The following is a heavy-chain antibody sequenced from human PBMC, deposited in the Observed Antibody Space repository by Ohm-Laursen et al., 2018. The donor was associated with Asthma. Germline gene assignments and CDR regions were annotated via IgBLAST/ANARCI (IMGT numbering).Heavy chain of an antibody. D-gene: IGHD3-10*01. CDR1: GYIFTGYY. CDR2: INPNSGDT. Sequence: GSSVKVSCNASGYIFTGYYMHWVRQAPGQGLEWMGWINPNSGDTHYEQKFQGGVTMTRDTSISTAYMELSSLRSDDTAVYYCARGEYTSSGWFGPWGQGTLVTVSS. V-gene: IGHV1-2*02. J-gene: IGHJ5*02. CDR3: ARGEYTSSGWFGP.